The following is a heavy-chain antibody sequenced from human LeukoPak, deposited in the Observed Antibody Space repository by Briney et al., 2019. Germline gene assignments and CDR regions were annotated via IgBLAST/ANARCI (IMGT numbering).Heavy chain of an antibody. CDR1: GYTFTGYY. CDR2: INPNSGGT. V-gene: IGHV1-2*02. D-gene: IGHD3-9*01. CDR3: ARDWDDILTGYYPSFGY. Sequence: ASVKVSCKASGYTFTGYYMHWVRQAPGQGLEWMGWINPNSGGTNYAQKFQGRVTMTRDTSISTAYMELSRLRSDDTAVYYCARDWDDILTGYYPSFGYWGQGTLVTVSS. J-gene: IGHJ4*02.